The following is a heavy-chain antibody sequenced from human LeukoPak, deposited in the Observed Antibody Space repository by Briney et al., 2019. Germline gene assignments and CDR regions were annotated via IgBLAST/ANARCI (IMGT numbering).Heavy chain of an antibody. CDR2: MHSVGTT. V-gene: IGHV3-53*01. CDR3: ARAENGMDV. J-gene: IGHJ6*02. Sequence: GGSLRLFCAASGFTVNTNYMSWVRQAPGKGLEWVSIMHSVGTTYYADSVKGRFTFSRDNSKNTLYLQMNNLRAEDTAVYYCARAENGMDVWGRGTAVTVS. CDR1: GFTVNTNY.